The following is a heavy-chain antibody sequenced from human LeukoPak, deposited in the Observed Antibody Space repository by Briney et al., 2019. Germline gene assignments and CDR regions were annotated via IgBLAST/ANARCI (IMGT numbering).Heavy chain of an antibody. Sequence: RGESLKISCKGSGYNFTSYWIGWVRQMPGKGLEWMGIIYPGDSDTRYSPSFQGQVTISADRSISTAYLHWSSLKASDTAMYYCARHWTAGYSSSWHFDFWGQGTLVTVSS. D-gene: IGHD6-13*01. V-gene: IGHV5-51*01. CDR2: IYPGDSDT. J-gene: IGHJ4*02. CDR1: GYNFTSYW. CDR3: ARHWTAGYSSSWHFDF.